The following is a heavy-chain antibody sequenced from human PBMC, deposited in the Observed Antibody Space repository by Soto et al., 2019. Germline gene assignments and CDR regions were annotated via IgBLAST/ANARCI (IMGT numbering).Heavy chain of an antibody. CDR2: IYYSGST. V-gene: IGHV4-31*03. Sequence: SETLSLTCTVSGGSISSGGYYWSWIRQHPGKGLEWIGYIYYSGSTYYNPSLKSRVTTSVDTSKNQFSLKLSSVTAADTAVYYCARSQTGYDFWSGSFDYWGQGTLVTVSS. CDR3: ARSQTGYDFWSGSFDY. CDR1: GGSISSGGYY. J-gene: IGHJ4*02. D-gene: IGHD3-3*01.